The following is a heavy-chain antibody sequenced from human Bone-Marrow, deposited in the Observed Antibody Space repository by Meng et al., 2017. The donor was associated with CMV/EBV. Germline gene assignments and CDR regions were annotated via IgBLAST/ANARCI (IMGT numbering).Heavy chain of an antibody. V-gene: IGHV1-2*02. CDR3: AMTDYYDSSGGWFDP. Sequence: ASVKVSCKASGYTFTGYYMHWVRQAPGQGLEWMGWINPNSGGTNYAQKFQGRVTMTRDTSISTAYMELSRLRSDDTAVYYCAMTDYYDSSGGWFDPWGQGTLVTVYS. J-gene: IGHJ5*02. CDR1: GYTFTGYY. D-gene: IGHD3-22*01. CDR2: INPNSGGT.